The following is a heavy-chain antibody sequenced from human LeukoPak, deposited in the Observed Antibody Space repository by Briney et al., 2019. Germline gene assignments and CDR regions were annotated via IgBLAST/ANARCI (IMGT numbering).Heavy chain of an antibody. CDR1: GFTFNGYG. V-gene: IGHV3-30*03. Sequence: GGSLRLSCAASGFTFNGYGMHWVRQAPGKGLEWVALISYDGSSKYYTDSVKGRFTISRDNSKNTLSLQMNSLRVEDTAVYYCAGDADVAALYYFYGMDVWGQGTTVTVSS. CDR2: ISYDGSSK. J-gene: IGHJ6*02. CDR3: AGDADVAALYYFYGMDV. D-gene: IGHD6-19*01.